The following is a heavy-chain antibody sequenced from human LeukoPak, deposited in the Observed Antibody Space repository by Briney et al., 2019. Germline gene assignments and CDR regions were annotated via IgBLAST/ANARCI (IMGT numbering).Heavy chain of an antibody. Sequence: PGGSLRLSCAASGFTFSSYAMSWVRQAPGKGLEWVSAISGSGGSTYYADSVKGRFTISRDNSKNTLYLQMDSLRAEDTAVYYCAKDHYEAAAAYYFDYWGQGTLVTVSS. CDR1: GFTFSSYA. CDR3: AKDHYEAAAAYYFDY. CDR2: ISGSGGST. D-gene: IGHD6-13*01. V-gene: IGHV3-23*01. J-gene: IGHJ4*02.